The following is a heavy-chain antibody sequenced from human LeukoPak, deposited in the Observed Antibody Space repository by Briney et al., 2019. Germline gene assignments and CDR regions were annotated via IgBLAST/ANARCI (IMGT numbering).Heavy chain of an antibody. J-gene: IGHJ4*02. Sequence: PGGSLRLSCAASGFTFSSYWMSWVRQAPGKGLEWVANIKQDGSEKYYVDSVKGRFTISRDNAKNSLYLQMNSLRAEDTAVYYCAISPIDCSGGSCPGIYWGQGTLVTVSS. CDR3: AISPIDCSGGSCPGIY. CDR1: GFTFSSYW. D-gene: IGHD2-15*01. CDR2: IKQDGSEK. V-gene: IGHV3-7*01.